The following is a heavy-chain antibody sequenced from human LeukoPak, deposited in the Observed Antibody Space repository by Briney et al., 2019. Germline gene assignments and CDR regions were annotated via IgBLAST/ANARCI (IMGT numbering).Heavy chain of an antibody. CDR2: ISAYNGNT. Sequence: GASVTLSCKVSGYTFTSYGSSWVRQAPGQGLEWMGWISAYNGNTNYAQKLQGRVTMTTDTSTSTAYMELRSLRSDHTAVYDCATDVSSLAAAGITPYNWFDPWGQGTLVTVSS. CDR3: ATDVSSLAAAGITPYNWFDP. J-gene: IGHJ5*02. D-gene: IGHD6-13*01. CDR1: GYTFTSYG. V-gene: IGHV1-18*01.